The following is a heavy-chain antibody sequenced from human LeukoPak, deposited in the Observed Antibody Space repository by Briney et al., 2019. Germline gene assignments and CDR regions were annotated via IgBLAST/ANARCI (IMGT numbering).Heavy chain of an antibody. V-gene: IGHV4-59*08. CDR2: IFSSGTT. CDR1: GGSIGNYY. Sequence: SETLSLTCTVSGGSIGNYYWSWIRQSPGNGLGWLGYIFSSGTTNYNPSLNRRATISIDTSKNQSSLNLSSLTAVDTAIYCCARHKQWLVQGWFDPWGQGTLVTASS. J-gene: IGHJ5*02. CDR3: ARHKQWLVQGWFDP. D-gene: IGHD6-19*01.